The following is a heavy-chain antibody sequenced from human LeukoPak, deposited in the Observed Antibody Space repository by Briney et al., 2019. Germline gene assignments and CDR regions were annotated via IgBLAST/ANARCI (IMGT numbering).Heavy chain of an antibody. CDR3: ARVLTIFGVVIQYYFDY. Sequence: SETLSLTCAVYGGSFSGYYWSWIRQPPGKGLEWIGEINHSGSTNYNPSLKSRVTIPVDTSKNQFSLKLSSVTAADTAVYYCARVLTIFGVVIQYYFDYWGQGTLVTVSS. CDR2: INHSGST. J-gene: IGHJ4*02. D-gene: IGHD3-3*01. CDR1: GGSFSGYY. V-gene: IGHV4-34*01.